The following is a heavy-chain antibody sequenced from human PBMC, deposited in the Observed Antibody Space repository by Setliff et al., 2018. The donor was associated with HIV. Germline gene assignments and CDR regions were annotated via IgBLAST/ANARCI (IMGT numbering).Heavy chain of an antibody. Sequence: SGESLKISCKGSGYSFTSYWIAWMRQMPGKGLEWMGIIYPGNSDTRYSPSFQGQVTISADKSISTAYLQWSSLKASDTAMYYCARREGRFGEASMDVWGKGTTVTVSS. CDR1: GYSFTSYW. CDR2: IYPGNSDT. CDR3: ARREGRFGEASMDV. J-gene: IGHJ6*03. D-gene: IGHD3-10*01. V-gene: IGHV5-51*01.